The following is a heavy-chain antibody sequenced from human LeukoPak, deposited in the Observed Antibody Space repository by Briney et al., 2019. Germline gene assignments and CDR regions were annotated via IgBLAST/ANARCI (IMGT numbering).Heavy chain of an antibody. CDR3: ARMGYYYGSGSYYYYGMDV. CDR2: ISGSGGST. Sequence: GGSLRLSCVASGFTFSAYALSWVRQPPGKGLESVSAISGSGGSTHHADSVKGRFTISRDTSRNTLYLQMNSLRAEDTAVYYCARMGYYYGSGSYYYYGMDVWGQGTTVTVSS. CDR1: GFTFSAYA. D-gene: IGHD3-10*01. V-gene: IGHV3-23*01. J-gene: IGHJ6*02.